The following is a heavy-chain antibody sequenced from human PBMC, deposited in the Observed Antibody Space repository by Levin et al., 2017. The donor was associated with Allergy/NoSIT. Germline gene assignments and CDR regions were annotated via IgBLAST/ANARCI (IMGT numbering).Heavy chain of an antibody. V-gene: IGHV4-34*01. Sequence: SQTLSLTCGVSGGSFSDYNWNWIRQPPGKGLEWIGEVSHGGITTYNPSLNNRLTISVDTSKAQVSLKLTSVTAADTAVYYCAGSSYYSRRDDNWGQGTLVTVSS. J-gene: IGHJ4*02. CDR1: GGSFSDYN. CDR2: VSHGGIT. D-gene: IGHD3-10*01. CDR3: AGSSYYSRRDDN.